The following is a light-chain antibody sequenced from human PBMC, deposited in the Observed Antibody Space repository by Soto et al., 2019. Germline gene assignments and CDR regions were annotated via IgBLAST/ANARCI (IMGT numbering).Light chain of an antibody. Sequence: DLHMTQSPSAMSPSIGESVTITCRASQTIIGYLNWYQQTPGKAPRLLINAASNLQSGVPSRFRGSGSETDFTLTITSLQPEDFATYYCQQNYTTPRTFGQGTKLEIK. CDR1: QTIIGY. CDR2: AAS. CDR3: QQNYTTPRT. V-gene: IGKV1-39*01. J-gene: IGKJ1*01.